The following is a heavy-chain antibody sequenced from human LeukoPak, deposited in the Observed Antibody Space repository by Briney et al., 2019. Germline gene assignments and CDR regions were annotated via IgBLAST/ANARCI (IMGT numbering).Heavy chain of an antibody. CDR1: GFTFSSYG. J-gene: IGHJ4*02. CDR3: ARDYKYAFDN. CDR2: IGIDSGNT. Sequence: GGSLRLSCAASGFTFSSYGMNWVRQAPGKGLEWISYIGIDSGNTNYADSVKGRFTISGDKAKNSLYLQMNSLRVEDTAVYYCARDYKYAFDNWGQGTLVTVSS. V-gene: IGHV3-48*01. D-gene: IGHD5-24*01.